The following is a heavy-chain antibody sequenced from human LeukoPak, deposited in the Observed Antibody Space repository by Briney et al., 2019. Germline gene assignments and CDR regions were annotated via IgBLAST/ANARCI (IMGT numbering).Heavy chain of an antibody. Sequence: SETLSLSRSVSGDSVTSHGWSWVRQPPGKGLEWIGYAYASGVNSDNCNPSLKSRVTISIDTSRNQFSLRLNSVTAADTAFYYCARDNRGSLDFWGQGTLVTVSS. CDR3: ARDNRGSLDF. D-gene: IGHD3-10*01. CDR1: GDSVTSHG. J-gene: IGHJ4*02. V-gene: IGHV4-59*02. CDR2: AYASGVN.